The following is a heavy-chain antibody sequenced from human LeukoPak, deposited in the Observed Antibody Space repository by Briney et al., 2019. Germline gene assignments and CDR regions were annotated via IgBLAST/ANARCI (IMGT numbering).Heavy chain of an antibody. Sequence: PGGSLRLSCAAPGFTFSSYWMSWVRQAPGKGLEWVANIKQDGSEKYYVDSVKGRFTISRDNAKNSLYLQMNSLRAEDTAVYYCARPLPGAADAFDIWGQGTMVTVSS. V-gene: IGHV3-7*01. CDR3: ARPLPGAADAFDI. J-gene: IGHJ3*02. CDR1: GFTFSSYW. CDR2: IKQDGSEK. D-gene: IGHD7-27*01.